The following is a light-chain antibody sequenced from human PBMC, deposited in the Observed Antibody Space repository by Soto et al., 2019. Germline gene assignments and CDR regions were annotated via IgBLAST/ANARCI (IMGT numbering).Light chain of an antibody. CDR1: QSISSW. CDR3: QQAYSFPIT. J-gene: IGKJ5*01. V-gene: IGKV1-5*01. Sequence: GDRVTITCRASQSISSWLAWYQQKPGKAPKLLIYDASSLESGVPSRFSGSGSGTEFTLTISSLQPDDFATYYCQQAYSFPITFGQGTRLEIK. CDR2: DAS.